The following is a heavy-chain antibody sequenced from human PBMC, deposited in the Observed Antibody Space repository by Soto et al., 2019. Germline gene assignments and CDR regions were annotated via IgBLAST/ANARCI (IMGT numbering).Heavy chain of an antibody. CDR1: GFTFYNYA. J-gene: IGHJ4*02. CDR2: ISGGGRNT. V-gene: IGHV3-23*01. Sequence: EVQLLESGGGLVQPGGSLRLSCAASGFTFYNYAMSWVRQAPGKGLEWVSAISGGGRNTFYADSVKGRFTFSRDNSNNTVYLQMNSLRAEDTAVYYCAKGSGSRNHNGYFYYGGQLCLVTVSS. CDR3: AKGSGSRNHNGYFYY. D-gene: IGHD3-10*01.